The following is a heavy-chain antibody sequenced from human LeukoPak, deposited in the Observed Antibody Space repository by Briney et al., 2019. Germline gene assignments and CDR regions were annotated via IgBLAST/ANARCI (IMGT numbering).Heavy chain of an antibody. J-gene: IGHJ4*02. CDR3: ARDRGGRYDSSGYYIY. D-gene: IGHD3-22*01. V-gene: IGHV3-7*01. Sequence: GGSLRLSCVASGFTFSSSWMTWVRQAPGKGLEWVASIREDGSQKTAVDSVRGRFTISRDNAKNSVYLQMDSLRAEDTAVYYCARDRGGRYDSSGYYIYWGQGTLVTVSS. CDR2: IREDGSQK. CDR1: GFTFSSSW.